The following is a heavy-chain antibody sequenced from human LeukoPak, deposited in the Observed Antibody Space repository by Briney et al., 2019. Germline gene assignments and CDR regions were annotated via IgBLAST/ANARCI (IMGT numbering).Heavy chain of an antibody. CDR2: IYYSGST. D-gene: IGHD6-13*01. J-gene: IGHJ1*01. Sequence: SETLSLTCTVSGGSISSYYWSWIRQPPGKGLEWIGYIYYSGSTNYNPSLKSRVTISVDTSKNQFSLKLNSVTAADTAVYYCARHGGYSSPYLHWGQGTLVTVSS. CDR1: GGSISSYY. CDR3: ARHGGYSSPYLH. V-gene: IGHV4-59*08.